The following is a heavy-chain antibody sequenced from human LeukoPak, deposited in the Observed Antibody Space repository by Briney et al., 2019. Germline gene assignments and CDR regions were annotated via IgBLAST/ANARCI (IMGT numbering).Heavy chain of an antibody. J-gene: IGHJ4*02. CDR1: EDIFSSYT. CDR3: ARGLNSGMTNY. D-gene: IGHD1-26*01. CDR2: IIPIIRQT. V-gene: IGHV1-69*08. Sequence: SVKVSCKTSEDIFSSYTISWVRQAPGQGLQWMGRIIPIIRQTKYSQKFQGRVTITADKSTSTVYMDLSGLTSDDTALYFCARGLNSGMTNYWGQGTLVTVSS.